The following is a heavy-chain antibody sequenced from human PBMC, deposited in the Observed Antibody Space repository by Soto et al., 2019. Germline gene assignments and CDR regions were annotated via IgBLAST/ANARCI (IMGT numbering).Heavy chain of an antibody. D-gene: IGHD1-26*01. CDR3: ARDWLSSGSYFHY. Sequence: PVGSLRLSCAASGFTFSDYYMSWIRQAPGKGLEWVSYISSSGSTIYYADSVKGRFTISRDNAKNSLYLQMNSLRAEDTAVYYCARDWLSSGSYFHYWGQGTLVTVSS. CDR2: ISSSGSTI. CDR1: GFTFSDYY. J-gene: IGHJ4*02. V-gene: IGHV3-11*04.